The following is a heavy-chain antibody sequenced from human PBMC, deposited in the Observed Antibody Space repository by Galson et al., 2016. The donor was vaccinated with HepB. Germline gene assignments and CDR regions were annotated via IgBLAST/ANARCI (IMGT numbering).Heavy chain of an antibody. J-gene: IGHJ5*02. V-gene: IGHV3-73*01. D-gene: IGHD6-6*01. CDR3: ASHDDQYSGSSYRGP. CDR1: GFTFSGYA. CDR2: IRTRAKNYAT. Sequence: SLRLSCAASGFTFSGYAIHWVRQASGKGLEWVGRIRTRAKNYATAYGVSVEGRFTLSSGDSKETAYLQMNSLKTEDTAAYSCASHDDQYSGSSYRGPWGQGTLVTVSS.